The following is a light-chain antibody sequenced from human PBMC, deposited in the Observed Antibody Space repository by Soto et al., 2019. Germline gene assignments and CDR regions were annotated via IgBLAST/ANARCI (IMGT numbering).Light chain of an antibody. CDR1: QGIANH. V-gene: IGKV1-27*01. CDR3: QQYNSYST. J-gene: IGKJ1*01. Sequence: DIRMTQSPSSLSVSRGDRVTITCRASQGIANHLAWYQQKPGKVPNLLIYGASTLQSGVPSRFSGSGSGTEFTLTISSLQPDDFATYYCQQYNSYSTFGQGTKVDIK. CDR2: GAS.